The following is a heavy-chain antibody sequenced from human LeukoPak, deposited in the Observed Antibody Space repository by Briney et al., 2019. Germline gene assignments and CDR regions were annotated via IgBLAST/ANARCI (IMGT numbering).Heavy chain of an antibody. CDR2: ISSSSSYI. D-gene: IGHD5-24*01. V-gene: IGHV3-21*01. CDR3: ARDRWGRWLQLPDY. J-gene: IGHJ4*02. Sequence: GGSLRLSCAASGFTFSSYIMNWVRQAPGKGLEWVSSISSSSSYIYYADSVKGRFTISRDNAKNSLYLQMNSLRVEDTAVYYCARDRWGRWLQLPDYWGQGTLVTVSS. CDR1: GFTFSSYI.